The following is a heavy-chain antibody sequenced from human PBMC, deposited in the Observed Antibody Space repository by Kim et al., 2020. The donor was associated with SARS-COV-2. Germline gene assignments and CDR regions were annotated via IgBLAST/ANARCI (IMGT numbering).Heavy chain of an antibody. CDR3: ARKGGAGAGIRYYYDSSGRRLDY. CDR2: INHSGST. D-gene: IGHD3-22*01. J-gene: IGHJ4*02. CDR1: GGSFSGYY. V-gene: IGHV4-34*01. Sequence: SETLSLTCAVYGGSFSGYYWSWIRQPPGKGLEWIGEINHSGSTNYNPSLKSRVTISVDTAKNQFSLKLSAVTAADTAVYYCARKGGAGAGIRYYYDSSGRRLDYWGRGTMVTVSS.